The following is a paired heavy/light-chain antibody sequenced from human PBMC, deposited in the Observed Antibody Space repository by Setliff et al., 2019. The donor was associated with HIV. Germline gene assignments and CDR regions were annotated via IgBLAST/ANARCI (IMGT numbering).Light chain of an antibody. CDR2: WAS. V-gene: IGKV4-1*01. J-gene: IGKJ2*03. Sequence: DIVMTQSPDSLAVSLGERATINCKSSQSLLYSSNNKNYLAWYQHKPGQPPKLLIYWASTRQSGVPDRFSGSGSGTDFTLTISSLQAEDVAVYYCQQYYITPQSFGQGTKLEIK. CDR1: QSLLYSSNNKNY. CDR3: QQYYITPQS.
Heavy chain of an antibody. J-gene: IGHJ4*02. D-gene: IGHD6-13*01. CDR2: ISVSGGST. Sequence: EVQLLESEGGLVQPGESLTLSCAASGFTFNNYAMSWVRQAPGKGLEWVSGISVSGGSTYYAGSVKGRFTISRDNSKSTLYLQMNSLTAGDTAVYYCAKPTIGSSWLFDSWGQGTLVTVSS. CDR1: GFTFNNYA. V-gene: IGHV3-23*01. CDR3: AKPTIGSSWLFDS.